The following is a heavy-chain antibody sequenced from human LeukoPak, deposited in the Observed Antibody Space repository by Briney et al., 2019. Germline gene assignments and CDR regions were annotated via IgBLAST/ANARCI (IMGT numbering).Heavy chain of an antibody. CDR1: GGSITTIFYF. Sequence: SETLSLTCSVSGGSITTIFYFWGWIRQPPGKGLEWIGTLTNNGSTYYNPSLKSRLTISVDTSKNHFSLKVNSVTVADTAVYYCARQMGYCSTSSCYTSDYFDSWGQGALVTVSS. J-gene: IGHJ4*02. D-gene: IGHD2-2*01. CDR2: LTNNGST. CDR3: ARQMGYCSTSSCYTSDYFDS. V-gene: IGHV4-39*01.